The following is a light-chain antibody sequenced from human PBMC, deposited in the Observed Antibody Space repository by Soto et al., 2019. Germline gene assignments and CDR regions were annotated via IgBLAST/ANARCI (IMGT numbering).Light chain of an antibody. CDR1: KNITSW. V-gene: IGKV1-5*03. CDR2: KTS. CDR3: PG. J-gene: IGKJ3*01. Sequence: STLSGSVGDRVTITCRASKNITSWFAWHDQKPAKAPKLLIYKTSTLISGYPSQFIGSGSGTEFTLTICFFSSSSRPTCYSPGFG.